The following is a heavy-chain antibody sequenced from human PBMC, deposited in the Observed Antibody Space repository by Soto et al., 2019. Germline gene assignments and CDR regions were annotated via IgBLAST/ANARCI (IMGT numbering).Heavy chain of an antibody. V-gene: IGHV3-74*01. CDR1: GFAFTTYW. J-gene: IGHJ4*02. CDR2: IKSDGTTT. CDR3: SSLFSSTYTPRPFDH. D-gene: IGHD2-2*02. Sequence: EGSLRLSCEASGFAFTTYWMHWVRQAPGKGLVWVSGIKSDGTTTTYADSVKGRFTISRDNAKNTLYLQMSSLSAEHTAVYYCSSLFSSTYTPRPFDHCCQGTQVTVSS.